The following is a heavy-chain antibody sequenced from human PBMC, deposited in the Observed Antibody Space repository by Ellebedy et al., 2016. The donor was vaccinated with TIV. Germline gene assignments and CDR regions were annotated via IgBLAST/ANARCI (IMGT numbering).Heavy chain of an antibody. CDR3: ARASMVRGLAG. Sequence: GSLRLXXEVDIPSFSGYYWAWVRQPPGKGLEWIGDINHRGITKYISSLKSRVIISLDTSKKQFSLNISSVTAADTAFYYCARASMVRGLAGWGQGTLVTVSS. D-gene: IGHD3-10*01. CDR1: IPSFSGYY. CDR2: INHRGIT. J-gene: IGHJ4*02. V-gene: IGHV4-34*01.